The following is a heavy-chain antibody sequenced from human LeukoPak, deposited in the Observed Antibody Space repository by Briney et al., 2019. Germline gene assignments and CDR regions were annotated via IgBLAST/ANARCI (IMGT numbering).Heavy chain of an antibody. CDR1: GYTFTGYY. CDR3: ARITGTTYYYYYYGMDV. V-gene: IGHV1-2*04. D-gene: IGHD1-20*01. J-gene: IGHJ6*02. CDR2: INPNSGGT. Sequence: ASVKVSCKASGYTFTGYYMHWVRQAPGQGLEWMGWINPNSGGTNYAQKFQGWVTMTRDTSISTAYMELSRLRSDDTAVYYCARITGTTYYYYYYGMDVWGQGTTVTVSS.